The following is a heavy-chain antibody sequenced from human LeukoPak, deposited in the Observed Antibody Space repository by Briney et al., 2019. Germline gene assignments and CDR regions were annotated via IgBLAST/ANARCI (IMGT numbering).Heavy chain of an antibody. Sequence: AGGSLRLSCAAPEFTFRKYWMLWVRQAPGKGLESVSRINTDGTVTTYADSVKGRFTVSSDNADNTMSLQMNSVRDEDTAVSYCATKQWLAPPPDSWGQGTPVTVSS. D-gene: IGHD6-19*01. V-gene: IGHV3-74*01. J-gene: IGHJ4*02. CDR2: INTDGTVT. CDR3: ATKQWLAPPPDS. CDR1: EFTFRKYW.